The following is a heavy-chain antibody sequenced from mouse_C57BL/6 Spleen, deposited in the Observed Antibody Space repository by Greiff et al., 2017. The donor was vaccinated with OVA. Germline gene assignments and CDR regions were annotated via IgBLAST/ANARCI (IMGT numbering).Heavy chain of an antibody. CDR2: IDPSDSET. CDR1: GYTFTSYW. Sequence: QVQLQQPGAELVRPGSSVKLSCKASGYTFTSYWMHWVKQRPIQGLEWIGNIDPSDSETHYNQKFKDKATLTVDKSSSTAYMPLSSLTSEDSAVYYCARYHVGYAMDYWGQGTSVTVSS. V-gene: IGHV1-52*01. CDR3: ARYHVGYAMDY. J-gene: IGHJ4*01.